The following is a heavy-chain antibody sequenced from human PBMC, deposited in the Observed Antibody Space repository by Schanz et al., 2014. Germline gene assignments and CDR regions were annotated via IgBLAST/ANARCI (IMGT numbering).Heavy chain of an antibody. CDR3: VSSGSYSSYAL. D-gene: IGHD3-10*01. CDR1: GFTFSSYS. CDR2: ISHDGYST. J-gene: IGHJ4*02. Sequence: VQLLESGGGLVQPGGSLRLSCTASGFTFSSYSMNWVRQAPGKGLEYVSAISHDGYSTYYADSVKGRFTISRDNAKNSLYLQMNSLRAEDTAVYHCVSSGSYSSYALWGQGTLVTVSS. V-gene: IGHV3-64*04.